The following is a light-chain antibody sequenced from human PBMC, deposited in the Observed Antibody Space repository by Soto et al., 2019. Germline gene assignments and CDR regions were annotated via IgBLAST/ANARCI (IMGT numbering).Light chain of an antibody. V-gene: IGLV3-21*04. CDR1: NIGSKS. CDR3: QVWDSSSDHDV. CDR2: YDS. J-gene: IGLJ1*01. Sequence: YELTQPPSVSVAPGKTARITCGGNNIGSKSVHWYQQKPGQAPVLVIYYDSDRPSGIPERFSGSNSGNTATLTISRVEAGDEADYYCQVWDSSSDHDVFGTGTKLTVL.